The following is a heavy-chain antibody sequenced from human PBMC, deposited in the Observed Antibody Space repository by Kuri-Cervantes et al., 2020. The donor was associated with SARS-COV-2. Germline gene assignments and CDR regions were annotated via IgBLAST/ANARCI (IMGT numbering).Heavy chain of an antibody. D-gene: IGHD3-10*01. CDR3: ATLGPGSGDLHAFDI. V-gene: IGHV4-39*01. CDR1: GGFISSGGYY. Sequence: GSLRLSCTVSGGFISSGGYYWGWIRQPPGKGLEWIGSIYYSGSTYYNPSLKSRVTISVDTSKNQFSLKLSSVTAADTAVYYCATLGPGSGDLHAFDIRGQGTMVTVSS. CDR2: IYYSGST. J-gene: IGHJ3*02.